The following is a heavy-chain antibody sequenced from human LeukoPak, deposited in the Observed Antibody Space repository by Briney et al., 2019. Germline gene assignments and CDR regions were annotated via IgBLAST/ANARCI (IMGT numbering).Heavy chain of an antibody. CDR2: ISGSGGST. D-gene: IGHD3-10*01. J-gene: IGHJ3*02. Sequence: GGSLRLSCAASGLTFSTYEMNWVRQAPGKGLEWVSAISGSGGSTYYADSVKGRFTISRDNSKNTLYLQMNSLRAEDTAVYYCAKNYYGSGSPWDAFDIWGQGTMVTVSS. V-gene: IGHV3-23*01. CDR3: AKNYYGSGSPWDAFDI. CDR1: GLTFSTYE.